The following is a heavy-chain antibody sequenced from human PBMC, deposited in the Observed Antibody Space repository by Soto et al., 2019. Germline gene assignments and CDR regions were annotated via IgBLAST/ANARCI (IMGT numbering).Heavy chain of an antibody. CDR3: ASARHIGP. D-gene: IGHD2-21*01. CDR2: ISGSGGST. J-gene: IGHJ4*02. V-gene: IGHV3-23*01. Sequence: GGSLRLSCAASGYTFSSYAMSWVRQATGKGLEWVSDISGSGGSTYYADSVKGRFTISRHNSKKTLYMKMNSLRAEDTAVYYCASARHIGPWGQGTLVTVSS. CDR1: GYTFSSYA.